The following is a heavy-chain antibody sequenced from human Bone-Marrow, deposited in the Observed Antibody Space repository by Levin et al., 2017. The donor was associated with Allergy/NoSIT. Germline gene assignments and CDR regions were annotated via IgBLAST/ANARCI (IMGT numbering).Heavy chain of an antibody. D-gene: IGHD3-22*01. CDR2: IDDSGST. V-gene: IGHV4-59*08. CDR1: GDSMRSYY. J-gene: IGHJ4*02. CDR3: ARRGTYYDANGYYRAFDY. Sequence: SQTLSLTCSVSGDSMRSYYWSWIRQPPGKGLEWIGYIDDSGSTTYNPSLKSRVTMSVETSDKKFSLRLNSVTAADTAVYYCARRGTYYDANGYYRAFDYWGQGTLVTVSS.